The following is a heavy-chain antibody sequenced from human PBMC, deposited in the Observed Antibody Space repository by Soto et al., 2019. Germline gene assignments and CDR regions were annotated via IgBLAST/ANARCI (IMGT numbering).Heavy chain of an antibody. CDR1: GFTFRNYG. J-gene: IGHJ3*01. Sequence: LRLSCAASGFTFRNYGMNWVRQAPGKGLEWVSYIGIGSSTKYYADSVKGRFTISRDNAKNSLYLQMNSLRAEDTAVYYCARDQLYYNDISGRPLNAFDVWGQGTMVTVS. CDR3: ARDQLYYNDISGRPLNAFDV. CDR2: IGIGSSTK. V-gene: IGHV3-48*01. D-gene: IGHD3-22*01.